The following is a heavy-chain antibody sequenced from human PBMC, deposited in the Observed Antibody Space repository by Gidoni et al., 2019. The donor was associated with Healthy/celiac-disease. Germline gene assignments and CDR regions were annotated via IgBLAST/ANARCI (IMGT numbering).Heavy chain of an antibody. V-gene: IGHV3-7*03. CDR3: ARRVIGWDAFDI. J-gene: IGHJ3*02. CDR2: IKQDGSEK. CDR1: GFTFISYW. D-gene: IGHD2-15*01. Sequence: EVQLVESGGGLVQPGGSLRLSCAASGFTFISYWMSWVCQAPGKGLEWVANIKQDGSEKYYVDAVKGRLTISRDNAKNSLYLQMNSLRAEDTAVYYCARRVIGWDAFDIWGQGTMVTVSS.